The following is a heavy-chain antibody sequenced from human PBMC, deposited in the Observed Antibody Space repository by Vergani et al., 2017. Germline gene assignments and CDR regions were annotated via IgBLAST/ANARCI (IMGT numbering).Heavy chain of an antibody. CDR3: AKSPYDILTGYLDFDY. Sequence: QVQLVESEGGVVQPGRSLTLSCVASGFTFSSHGMHWVRQAPGKGLEWVAVIWYDGSNKYYGDSVKGRFTISRDNSKNTLYLQMNSLRVEDTAVYYCAKSPYDILTGYLDFDYWGQGTLVTVSS. V-gene: IGHV3-33*06. CDR2: IWYDGSNK. CDR1: GFTFSSHG. D-gene: IGHD3-9*01. J-gene: IGHJ4*02.